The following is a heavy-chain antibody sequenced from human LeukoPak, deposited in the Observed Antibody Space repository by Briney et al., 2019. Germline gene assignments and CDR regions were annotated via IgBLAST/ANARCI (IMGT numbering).Heavy chain of an antibody. CDR2: ISGSGGST. V-gene: IGHV3-23*01. D-gene: IGHD3-22*01. CDR1: GFTFSSYA. Sequence: GGSLRLSRAASGFTFSSYAMSWVRQAPGKGLEWVSAISGSGGSTYYADSVKGRFTISRDNSKNTVYLQMNSLRAEDTAVYYCARDTKNRAHYYDSTALDYWGQGTLVTVSS. CDR3: ARDTKNRAHYYDSTALDY. J-gene: IGHJ4*02.